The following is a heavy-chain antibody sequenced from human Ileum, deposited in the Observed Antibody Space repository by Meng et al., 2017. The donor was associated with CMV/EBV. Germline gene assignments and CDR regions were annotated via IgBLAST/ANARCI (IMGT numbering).Heavy chain of an antibody. CDR1: VYTFPRYG. CDR3: ARDKTTGGSYHGLVGYAYYGMDV. V-gene: IGHV1-18*01. CDR2: ISAYNGNT. J-gene: IGHJ6*02. Sequence: ASVTVSFKASVYTFPRYGVTWVRQAPGQGREWMGWISAYNGNTKYAQKFQGRVTMTTYTSTSTAYMELRSLTSDDTDVYYFARDKTTGGSYHGLVGYAYYGMDVWGQGTTVTVSS. D-gene: IGHD1-26*01.